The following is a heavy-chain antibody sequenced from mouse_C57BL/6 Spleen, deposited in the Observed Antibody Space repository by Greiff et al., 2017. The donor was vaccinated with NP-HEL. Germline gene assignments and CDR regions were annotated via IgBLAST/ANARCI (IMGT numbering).Heavy chain of an antibody. CDR2: IRLKSDNYAT. CDR3: TGDPFAY. J-gene: IGHJ3*01. Sequence: DVQLVESGGGLVQPGGSMKLSCVASGFTFSNYWMNWVRQSPEKGLEWVAQIRLKSDNYATHYAESVKGRFTISRDDSKSSVYLQMNNLRAEDTGIYYCTGDPFAYWGQGTLVTVSA. V-gene: IGHV6-3*01. CDR1: GFTFSNYW.